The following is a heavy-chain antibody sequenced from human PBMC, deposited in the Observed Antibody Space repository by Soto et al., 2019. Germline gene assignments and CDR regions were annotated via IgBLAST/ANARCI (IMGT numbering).Heavy chain of an antibody. Sequence: GASVKVSCTASGYTFTSYGISWVRQAPGQGLEWVGWISAYNGNTNYAQKLQGRVTMTTDTSTSTAYMELRSLRSDDTAVYYCAVDTAWNWFDPWGQGTLVTVSS. J-gene: IGHJ5*02. CDR3: AVDTAWNWFDP. D-gene: IGHD5-18*01. CDR2: ISAYNGNT. CDR1: GYTFTSYG. V-gene: IGHV1-18*01.